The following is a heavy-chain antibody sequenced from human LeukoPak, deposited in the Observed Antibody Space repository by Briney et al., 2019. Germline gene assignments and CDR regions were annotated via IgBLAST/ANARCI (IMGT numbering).Heavy chain of an antibody. CDR2: ISYDGSNK. CDR3: ATSLDSNVLLWFGGSLGGPNWFDP. V-gene: IGHV3-30-3*01. Sequence: GGSLRLSCAASGFTFSSYAMHWVRQAPGKGLEWVAVISYDGSNKYYADSVKGRFTISRDNSKNTLYLQMNSLRAEDTAVYYCATSLDSNVLLWFGGSLGGPNWFDPWGQGTLVTVSS. CDR1: GFTFSSYA. D-gene: IGHD3-10*01. J-gene: IGHJ5*02.